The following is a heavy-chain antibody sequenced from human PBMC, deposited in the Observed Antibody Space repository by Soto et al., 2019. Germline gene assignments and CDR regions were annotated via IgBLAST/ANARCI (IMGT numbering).Heavy chain of an antibody. J-gene: IGHJ2*01. V-gene: IGHV3-74*01. CDR2: INSDGSST. CDR3: AKEDGYNYWYFDL. CDR1: GFTLGSYW. D-gene: IGHD5-12*01. Sequence: EVQLVESGGGLVQPGGSLSLPLAPSGFTLGSYWSHGVGQAQGKGRVWVSRINSDGSSTSYADSVKGRFTISRDNAKNTLYLQMNSLRGEDTAVYYCAKEDGYNYWYFDLWGRGTLVTVSS.